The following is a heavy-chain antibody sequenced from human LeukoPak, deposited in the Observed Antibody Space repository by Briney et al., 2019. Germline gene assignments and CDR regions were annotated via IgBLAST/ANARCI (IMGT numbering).Heavy chain of an antibody. J-gene: IGHJ1*01. CDR2: ISSSGSTI. Sequence: PGGSLRLSCAASGFTFSDYYMSWIRQAPGKGLEWVSYISSSGSTIYYADSVKGRFTISRDNAKNSLYLQMNSLRAEDTAVYYCASPTAPNTILWWSAFQHWGQGTLVTVSS. CDR1: GFTFSDYY. V-gene: IGHV3-11*04. D-gene: IGHD2-21*01. CDR3: ASPTAPNTILWWSAFQH.